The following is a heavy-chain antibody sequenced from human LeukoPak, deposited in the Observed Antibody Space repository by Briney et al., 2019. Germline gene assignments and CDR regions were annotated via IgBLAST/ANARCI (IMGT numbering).Heavy chain of an antibody. J-gene: IGHJ3*02. V-gene: IGHV4-39*07. CDR3: ARVKQDAFDI. CDR1: GGSISSSSYY. CDR2: IYYSGST. Sequence: SETLSLTCTVSGGSISSSSYYWGWIRQPPGKGLEWIGSIYYSGSTNYNPSLKSRVTISVDTSKNQFSLKLSSVTAADTAVYYCARVKQDAFDIWGQGTMVTVSS.